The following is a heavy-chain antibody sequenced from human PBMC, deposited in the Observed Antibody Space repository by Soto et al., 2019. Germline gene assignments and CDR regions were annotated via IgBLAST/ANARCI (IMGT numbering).Heavy chain of an antibody. CDR3: ARIVVVAAHGRYFDY. D-gene: IGHD2-15*01. CDR2: ISGRGGST. CDR1: GFTFSSYA. Sequence: EVQLLESGGGLVQPGGSLRLSCAASGFTFSSYAMSWVRQAPGKGLEWVSAISGRGGSTYYADSVKGRFTISRDNSKNTLYLQMNSLRAEDTAVYYCARIVVVAAHGRYFDYWGQGTLVTVSS. J-gene: IGHJ4*02. V-gene: IGHV3-23*01.